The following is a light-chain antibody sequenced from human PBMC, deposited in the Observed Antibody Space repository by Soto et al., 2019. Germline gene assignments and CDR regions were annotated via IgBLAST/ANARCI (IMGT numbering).Light chain of an antibody. CDR3: SSYTSSSTPCVV. CDR2: DGS. Sequence: QSALTQPASVSGSPGQSITISCTGTSSDVGGYNYVSWYQQHPGKAPKLMIYDGSNRPSGVSNRFSGSKSGNTASLTISGLQAEDEADYYCSSYTSSSTPCVVFGGGTKLTVL. CDR1: SSDVGGYNY. J-gene: IGLJ2*01. V-gene: IGLV2-14*01.